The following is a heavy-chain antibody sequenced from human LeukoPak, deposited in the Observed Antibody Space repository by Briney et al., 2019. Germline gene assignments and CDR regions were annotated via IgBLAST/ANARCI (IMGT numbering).Heavy chain of an antibody. CDR1: GYTFTGYY. CDR3: ARDASSFYDSSGYDIDY. J-gene: IGHJ4*02. Sequence: ASVKVSCKASGYTFTGYYMHWVRQAPGQGLEWMGWINPNSGNTGYAQKFQGRVTMTRDTSISTAYMELSRLRSDDTAVYYCARDASSFYDSSGYDIDYWGQGTLVTVSS. CDR2: INPNSGNT. D-gene: IGHD3-22*01. V-gene: IGHV1-2*02.